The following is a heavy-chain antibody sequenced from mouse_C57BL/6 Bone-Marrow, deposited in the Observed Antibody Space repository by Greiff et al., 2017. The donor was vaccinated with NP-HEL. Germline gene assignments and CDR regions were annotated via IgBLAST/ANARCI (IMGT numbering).Heavy chain of an antibody. CDR3: ARAKLGQFAY. CDR1: GFTFSSYA. CDR2: ISDGGSYT. J-gene: IGHJ3*01. V-gene: IGHV5-4*03. Sequence: EVMLVESGGGLVKPGGSLKLSCAASGFTFSSYAMSWVRQTPEKRLEWVATISDGGSYTYYPDNVKGRFTISRDNAKNNLYLQMSHLKSEDTAMYYCARAKLGQFAYWGQGTLVTVSA. D-gene: IGHD4-1*01.